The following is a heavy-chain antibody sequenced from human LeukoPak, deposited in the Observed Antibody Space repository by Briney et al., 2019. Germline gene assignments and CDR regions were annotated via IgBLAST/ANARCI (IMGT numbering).Heavy chain of an antibody. D-gene: IGHD1-26*01. CDR3: ARVSMGATYFRAFDI. V-gene: IGHV1-46*01. J-gene: IGHJ3*02. CDR1: GYTFTNYY. CDR2: INPSGGCT. Sequence: GASVKVSCKASGYTFTNYYMHWVRQAPGQGLEWMGMINPSGGCTGYAQRFQGRVTMTRDTSTSTVYMDLSSLRSEDTAVYYCARVSMGATYFRAFDIWGQGIMVTVSS.